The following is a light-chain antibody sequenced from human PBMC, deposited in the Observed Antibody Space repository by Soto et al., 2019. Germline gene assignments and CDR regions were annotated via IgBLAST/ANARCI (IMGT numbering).Light chain of an antibody. CDR2: SNN. CDR3: ATWDDSLSGPV. CDR1: SSNIGRNS. V-gene: IGLV1-44*01. Sequence: QSVLTQPPSASGTPGQRVTISCSGSSSNIGRNSVNWYQHLPGTAPKLLIYSNNQRPSGVPDRFSGSKSGTSASLAISGLQSEDEADYYCATWDDSLSGPVFGGGTKLTVL. J-gene: IGLJ2*01.